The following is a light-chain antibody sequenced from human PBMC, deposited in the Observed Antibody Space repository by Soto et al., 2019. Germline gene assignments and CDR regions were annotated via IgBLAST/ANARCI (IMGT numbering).Light chain of an antibody. CDR2: GNS. J-gene: IGLJ3*02. CDR3: QSYDSSLSGSV. V-gene: IGLV1-40*01. Sequence: QSVLTQPPSVSGAPGQRVTISCTGSSSNIGASYHVHWYQQLPGTAPKLLIYGNSNRPSGVPDRFSGSKSGTSASLAITGLQAEDEADYSCQSYDSSLSGSVFGGGTQLTVL. CDR1: SSNIGASYH.